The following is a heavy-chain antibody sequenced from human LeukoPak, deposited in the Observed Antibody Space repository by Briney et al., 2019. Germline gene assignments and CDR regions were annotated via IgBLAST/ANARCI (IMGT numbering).Heavy chain of an antibody. Sequence: SSETLSLTCTVSGGSISSSSYYWGWIRQPPGKGLEWIGSIYYSGSTYYNPSLKSRVTISVDTSKNQFSLKLSSVTAADTAVYYCARAETGTTGGIDYWGQGTLVTVSS. CDR2: IYYSGST. CDR1: GGSISSSSYY. V-gene: IGHV4-39*07. CDR3: ARAETGTTGGIDY. D-gene: IGHD1-7*01. J-gene: IGHJ4*02.